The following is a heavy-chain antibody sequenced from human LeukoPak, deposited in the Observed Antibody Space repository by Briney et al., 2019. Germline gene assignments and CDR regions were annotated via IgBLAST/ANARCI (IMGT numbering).Heavy chain of an antibody. D-gene: IGHD4-17*01. Sequence: GGSLRLSCAASGFTFSSYSMNWVRQAPGKGLEWVSYITSSSSTIYYADSVKGRFTISRDNAKNSLYLQMKSLRAEDTAVYYCAGYYGDYDNTFDIWGQGTMVTVSS. CDR1: GFTFSSYS. CDR2: ITSSSSTI. CDR3: AGYYGDYDNTFDI. J-gene: IGHJ3*02. V-gene: IGHV3-48*04.